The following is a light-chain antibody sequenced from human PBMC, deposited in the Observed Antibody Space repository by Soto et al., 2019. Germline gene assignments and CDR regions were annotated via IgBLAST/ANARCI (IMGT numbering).Light chain of an antibody. Sequence: DLQMTQSPSTLSASVGDRVTITCRASQSISSWLAWYQQKPGKAPKLLIYDASSLESGVPSRFSGSGSGTEFTLTISSLQPDDFATYYCQQYNRTFVQGTKVEIK. CDR3: QQYNRT. CDR2: DAS. J-gene: IGKJ1*01. CDR1: QSISSW. V-gene: IGKV1-5*01.